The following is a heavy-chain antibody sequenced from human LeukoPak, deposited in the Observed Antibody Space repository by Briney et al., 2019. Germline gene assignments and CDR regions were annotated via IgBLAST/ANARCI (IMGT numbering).Heavy chain of an antibody. Sequence: GGSLRLSCATSGFTFSSYAMSWVRQAPGKGLEWVSSISGRGANTHYADSVKGRFTISGDYSKNTLNLQMNSLRAEDTAVYYCARLFPNYGHDWFDPWGQGTLVTVSS. CDR3: ARLFPNYGHDWFDP. CDR2: ISGRGANT. CDR1: GFTFSSYA. V-gene: IGHV3-23*01. D-gene: IGHD3-10*01. J-gene: IGHJ5*02.